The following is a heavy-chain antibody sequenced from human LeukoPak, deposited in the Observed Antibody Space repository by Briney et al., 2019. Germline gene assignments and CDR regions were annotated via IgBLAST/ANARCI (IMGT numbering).Heavy chain of an antibody. V-gene: IGHV3-30*04. CDR2: APFDGSDK. J-gene: IGHJ4*02. D-gene: IGHD6-13*01. Sequence: GGSLRLSCVASRFTFISFAMHWVRQVPGRGLEWVAVAPFDGSDKYYADSVKGRFTISIDDSMSTLYLQMNSLTTEDTAVYYCARGSGAAAGFLDYWGQGALVTVSS. CDR3: ARGSGAAAGFLDY. CDR1: RFTFISFA.